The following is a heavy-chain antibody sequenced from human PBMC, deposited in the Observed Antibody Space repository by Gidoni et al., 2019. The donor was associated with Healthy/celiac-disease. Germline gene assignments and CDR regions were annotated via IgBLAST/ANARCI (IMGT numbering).Heavy chain of an antibody. D-gene: IGHD6-19*01. CDR3: ARARIAVAAPFDY. CDR1: GFTFSSYT. CDR2: RSYDGSNK. Sequence: QVQLLESGGGVVQPVRSLRPACAASGFTFSSYTMHWVRQARGKGLEWVEVRSYDGSNKYYADSVKGRFTISRDNSKNTLYLQMNSLRAEDTAVYYCARARIAVAAPFDYWGQGTLVTVSS. J-gene: IGHJ4*02. V-gene: IGHV3-30-3*01.